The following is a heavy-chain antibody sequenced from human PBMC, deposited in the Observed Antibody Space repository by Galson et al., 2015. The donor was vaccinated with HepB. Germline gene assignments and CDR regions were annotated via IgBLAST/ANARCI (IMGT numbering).Heavy chain of an antibody. D-gene: IGHD3-3*01. Sequence: QSGAEVKKPGESLKISCKGSGYTFTTYWIGWVRQMPGKGLEWMGIIYPGDSDTRYSPSFQGQVTISADKSISTAYLQWSSLKASDTAMYYCARPATIFKHAFDIWGQGTMVTVSS. CDR2: IYPGDSDT. CDR1: GYTFTTYW. CDR3: ARPATIFKHAFDI. V-gene: IGHV5-51*03. J-gene: IGHJ3*02.